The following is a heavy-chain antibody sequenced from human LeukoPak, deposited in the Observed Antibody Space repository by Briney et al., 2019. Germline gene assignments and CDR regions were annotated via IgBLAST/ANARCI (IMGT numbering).Heavy chain of an antibody. J-gene: IGHJ4*02. CDR3: AVGFYIAVAGTWGFDY. CDR2: IIPIFGTA. Sequence: SVKVSCKASGYTFTSYYMHWVRQAPGQGLEWMGGIIPIFGTANYAQKFQGRVTITTDESTSTAYMELSSLRSEDTAVYYCAVGFYIAVAGTWGFDYWGQGTLVTVSS. CDR1: GYTFTSYY. V-gene: IGHV1-69*05. D-gene: IGHD6-19*01.